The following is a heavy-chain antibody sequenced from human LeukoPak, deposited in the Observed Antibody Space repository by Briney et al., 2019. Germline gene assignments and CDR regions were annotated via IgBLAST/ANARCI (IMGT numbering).Heavy chain of an antibody. V-gene: IGHV3-48*02. CDR3: ARDFVAGSY. Sequence: DGPLKLSCAASGLTYSSYNKNSVRQAPGKGLECVSHISASSSVIFYADSVKGRFTISRDNAKNTLYLQMSSLRDEDTAVYFCARDFVAGSYWGQGTLVTVSS. J-gene: IGHJ4*02. CDR2: ISASSSVI. D-gene: IGHD2-15*01. CDR1: GLTYSSYN.